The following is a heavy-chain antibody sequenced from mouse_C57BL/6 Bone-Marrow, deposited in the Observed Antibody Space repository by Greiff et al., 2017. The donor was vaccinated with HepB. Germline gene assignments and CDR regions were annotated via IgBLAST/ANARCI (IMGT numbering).Heavy chain of an antibody. J-gene: IGHJ4*01. CDR2: IDPENGDT. CDR1: GFNIKDDY. V-gene: IGHV14-4*01. D-gene: IGHD2-5*01. Sequence: VQLQQSGAELVRPGASVKLSCTASGFNIKDDYMHWVKQRPEQGLEWIGWIDPENGDTEYASKFQGKATITADTSSNTAYLQLSSLTSEDTAVYYCTTWGSNWMDYWGQGTSVTVSS. CDR3: TTWGSNWMDY.